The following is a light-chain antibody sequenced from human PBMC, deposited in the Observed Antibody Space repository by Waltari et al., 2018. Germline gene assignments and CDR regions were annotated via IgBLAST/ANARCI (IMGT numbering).Light chain of an antibody. V-gene: IGLV2-18*02. CDR1: DSAVGDFDR. CDR2: EGT. J-gene: IGLJ3*02. Sequence: QSALTQPPSVSGSLGQTVSISCTGSDSAVGDFDRVSWYRQSPGTAPKLLSYEGTTRPSGVPDRFSGSKSGNTASLTISGLQPEDDADYYCSSYNTRHTWVFGGGTTLTVL. CDR3: SSYNTRHTWV.